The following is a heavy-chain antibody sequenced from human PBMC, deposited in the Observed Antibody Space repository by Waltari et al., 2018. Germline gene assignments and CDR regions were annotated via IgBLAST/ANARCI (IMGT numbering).Heavy chain of an antibody. V-gene: IGHV4-31*03. CDR3: ARTYYDSSGYYLDKNWFDP. J-gene: IGHJ5*02. CDR2: TYYSGST. D-gene: IGHD3-22*01. CDR1: GGSISSGGYY. Sequence: QVQLQESGPGLVKPSQTLSLTCTVSGGSISSGGYYWSWIRQLPGTGLEWIGYTYYSGSTYYNPSLKSRVTISVDTSKNQFSLKLSSVTAADTAVYYCARTYYDSSGYYLDKNWFDPWGQGTLVTVSS.